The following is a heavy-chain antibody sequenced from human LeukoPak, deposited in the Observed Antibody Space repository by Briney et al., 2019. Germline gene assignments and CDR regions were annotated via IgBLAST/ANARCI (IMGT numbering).Heavy chain of an antibody. CDR1: GGSISSYY. CDR2: IYYSGST. V-gene: IGHV4-59*08. D-gene: IGHD2-15*01. Sequence: PSETLSLTCTVSGGSISSYYWSWIRQPPGKGLEWIGYIYYSGSTNYNPSLKSRVTISVDTSKNQFSLKLSSVTAADTAVYYCARVVVLYVFDIWGQGTMVTVSS. J-gene: IGHJ3*02. CDR3: ARVVVLYVFDI.